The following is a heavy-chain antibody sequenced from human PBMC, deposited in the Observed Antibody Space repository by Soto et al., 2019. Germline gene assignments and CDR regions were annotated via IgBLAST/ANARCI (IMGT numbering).Heavy chain of an antibody. V-gene: IGHV4-34*01. Sequence: SETLSLTCAVYGGSFSGFYWSWIRQPPGKGLEWIGEINHSGSTNYNPSLKSQVTISVDTSKNQFSLKLSSVTAADTAVYYCARGRGVTMVRGGDYRGQGTLDTVSS. CDR1: GGSFSGFY. CDR2: INHSGST. CDR3: ARGRGVTMVRGGDY. D-gene: IGHD3-10*01. J-gene: IGHJ4*02.